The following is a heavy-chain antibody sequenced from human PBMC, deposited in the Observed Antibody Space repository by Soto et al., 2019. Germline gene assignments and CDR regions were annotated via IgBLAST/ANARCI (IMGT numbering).Heavy chain of an antibody. D-gene: IGHD4-17*01. V-gene: IGHV3-33*01. CDR2: IWYDGSNK. J-gene: IGHJ6*02. Sequence: QVQLVESGGGVVQPGRSLRLSCAASGFTFSSYGMHWVRQAPGKGLEWVAVIWYDGSNKYYADSVKGRFTISRDNSKNTLYLQMNSLRAEDTAVYYCARATVTSYYYYGMDVWGQVTTVTVS. CDR1: GFTFSSYG. CDR3: ARATVTSYYYYGMDV.